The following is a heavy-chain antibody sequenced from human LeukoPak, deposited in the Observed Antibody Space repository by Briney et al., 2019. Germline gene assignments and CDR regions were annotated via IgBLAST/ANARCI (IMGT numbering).Heavy chain of an antibody. CDR3: ARGAWEYCGGDCYSNYYYSMDV. CDR2: SYYSGST. CDR1: VGSISSSSYY. Sequence: SETLSLTCTVSVGSISSSSYYWGWIRQPPGKGLEWLGSSYYSGSTYYNPTLKSRVTISVDTSKNQFSLKLSSVTATDTAVYYCARGAWEYCGGDCYSNYYYSMDVWGKGTTVTVSS. V-gene: IGHV4-39*07. D-gene: IGHD2-21*02. J-gene: IGHJ6*03.